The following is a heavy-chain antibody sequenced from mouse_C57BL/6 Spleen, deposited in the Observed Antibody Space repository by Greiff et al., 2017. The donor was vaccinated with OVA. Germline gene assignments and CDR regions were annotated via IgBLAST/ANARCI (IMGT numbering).Heavy chain of an antibody. J-gene: IGHJ3*01. D-gene: IGHD1-1*01. CDR3: TTVFGYGSSYMFAY. V-gene: IGHV14-1*01. CDR1: GFNIKDYY. CDR2: IDPEDGVT. Sequence: VQLQQSGAELVRPGASVKLSCTASGFNIKDYYMHWVKQRPEQGLEWIGRIDPEDGVTEYAPKFQGKATMTADTSSNTAYLQLSSLTSEDTAVYYCTTVFGYGSSYMFAYWGQGTLVTVSA.